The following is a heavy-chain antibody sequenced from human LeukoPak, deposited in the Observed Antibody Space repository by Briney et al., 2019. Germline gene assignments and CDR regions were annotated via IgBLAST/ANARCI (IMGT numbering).Heavy chain of an antibody. V-gene: IGHV3-66*02. CDR2: IYSGGST. CDR1: GFTVSSNY. Sequence: GESLKISCAASGFTVSSNYMSWVRQAPGKGLEWVSVIYSGGSTYYADSVKGRFTISRDNSKNTLYLQMNSLRAEDTAVYYCARVAVAADYWGQGTLVTVSS. CDR3: ARVAVAADY. D-gene: IGHD6-19*01. J-gene: IGHJ4*02.